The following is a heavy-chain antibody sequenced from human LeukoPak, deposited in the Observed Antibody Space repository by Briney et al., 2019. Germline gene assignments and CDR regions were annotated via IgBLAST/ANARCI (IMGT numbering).Heavy chain of an antibody. CDR2: INHSGST. Sequence: SETLSLTCAVYGGSFSGYYWSWIRQPPGKGLEWIGEINHSGSTNYNPSLKSRVTISVHTSNNQFSLKLSSVTAADTAVYYCARGRMIAARFDYWGQGTLVTVSS. CDR3: ARGRMIAARFDY. D-gene: IGHD6-6*01. V-gene: IGHV4-34*01. J-gene: IGHJ4*02. CDR1: GGSFSGYY.